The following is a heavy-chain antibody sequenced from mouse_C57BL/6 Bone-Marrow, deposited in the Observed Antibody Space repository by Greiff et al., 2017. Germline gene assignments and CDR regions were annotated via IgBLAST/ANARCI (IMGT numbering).Heavy chain of an antibody. CDR3: TRCCYYYGSRGFDY. V-gene: IGHV1-5*01. J-gene: IGHJ3*01. D-gene: IGHD1-1*01. CDR2: IYPGNSDT. Sequence: VQLQQSGTVLARPGASVKMSCKTSGYTFTSYWMHWVKQRPGQGLEWIGAIYPGNSDTSYNQKFKGKATLTAVTSASTAYLELSSLTNEDSAVYYCTRCCYYYGSRGFDYWGQGTLVTVSA. CDR1: GYTFTSYW.